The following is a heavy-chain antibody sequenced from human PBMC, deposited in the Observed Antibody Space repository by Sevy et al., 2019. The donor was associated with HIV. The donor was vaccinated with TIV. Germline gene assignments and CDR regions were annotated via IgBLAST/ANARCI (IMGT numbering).Heavy chain of an antibody. Sequence: GGSLRLSCTGSGFTFGDYAMSWFRQAPGMGLEWVGFIRSKDYGGATEYAASVKGRFTISRDDSKRIADLQMNSLKTEDTAVYYCTRGYYYDSSGYSDYWGQGPLVTVSS. V-gene: IGHV3-49*03. CDR1: GFTFGDYA. CDR3: TRGYYYDSSGYSDY. CDR2: IRSKDYGGAT. D-gene: IGHD3-22*01. J-gene: IGHJ4*02.